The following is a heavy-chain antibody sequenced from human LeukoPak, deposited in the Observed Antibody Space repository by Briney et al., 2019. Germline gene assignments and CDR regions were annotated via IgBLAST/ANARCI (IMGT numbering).Heavy chain of an antibody. J-gene: IGHJ4*02. CDR3: ARFDASVPAALVDY. CDR2: ISAYNGNT. Sequence: ASVKVSCKASGGTFSSYAISWVRQAPGQGLEWMGWISAYNGNTNYAQKLQGRVTMTTDTSTSTAYMELRSLRSDDTAVYYCARFDASVPAALVDYWGQGTLVTVSS. D-gene: IGHD2-2*01. V-gene: IGHV1-18*01. CDR1: GGTFSSYA.